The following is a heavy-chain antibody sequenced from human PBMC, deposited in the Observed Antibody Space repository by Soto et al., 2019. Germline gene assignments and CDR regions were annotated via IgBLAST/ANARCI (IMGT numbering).Heavy chain of an antibody. J-gene: IGHJ6*02. CDR3: ARDPGFGFGYSYAFAMDV. CDR1: GYTFSNYG. D-gene: IGHD5-18*01. Sequence: QVQLVQSGAEVKKPGASVKVSCKASGYTFSNYGISWVRQVPGQGLEWMGWISGYNGNTHYEEKVQDRIKMTTDTSTSTTYLELMSLRSDDTAVYFCARDPGFGFGYSYAFAMDVWGQGTTVTVSS. CDR2: ISGYNGNT. V-gene: IGHV1-18*01.